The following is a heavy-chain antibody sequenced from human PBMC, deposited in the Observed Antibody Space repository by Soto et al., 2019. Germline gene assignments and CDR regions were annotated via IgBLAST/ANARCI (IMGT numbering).Heavy chain of an antibody. CDR2: IYHSGST. CDR1: GASISRGAYY. D-gene: IGHD3-10*01. V-gene: IGHV4-31*03. CDR3: ARDGTGSYGGLDY. J-gene: IGHJ4*02. Sequence: QVQLQESGPGLVKPSQTLSLSCTVSGASISRGAYYWSWIRQLPGQGLEWIGHIYHSGSTKYNPSLKSRIIISLNTSNNQLSLKLSSVTAADTAVYYCARDGTGSYGGLDYWAPGTLVSVSS.